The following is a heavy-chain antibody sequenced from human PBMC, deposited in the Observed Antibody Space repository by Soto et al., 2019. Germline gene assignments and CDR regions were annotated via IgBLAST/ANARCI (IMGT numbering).Heavy chain of an antibody. D-gene: IGHD2-15*01. V-gene: IGHV3-48*02. CDR3: ARGDCSGGICYGMDV. CDR1: GFIFSGHT. J-gene: IGHJ6*02. Sequence: EVQLVESGGVLVQPGGSLRLSCVASGFIFSGHTMNWVRQAPGKGLEWVAYIGDSSSTTYYADSVEGRFIVSRDNAKNSVYLQMSSLIDEDTAVYYCARGDCSGGICYGMDVWGLGTTVTVSS. CDR2: IGDSSSTT.